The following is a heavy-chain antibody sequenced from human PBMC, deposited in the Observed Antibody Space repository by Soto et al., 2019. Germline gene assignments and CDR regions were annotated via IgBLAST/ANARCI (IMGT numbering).Heavy chain of an antibody. CDR2: ISSTGGTT. Sequence: VQLLESGGGLAQPGGSLRLTCAASGFTFSNYGMAWVRQAQGTGLEWVASISSTGGTTYYADSVEGRFTISRDDSKNTFYLQMHSLRADDTALYYCAKVGIGWSDVFDVWGQGTKVTVSS. V-gene: IGHV3-23*01. CDR1: GFTFSNYG. D-gene: IGHD6-19*01. J-gene: IGHJ3*01. CDR3: AKVGIGWSDVFDV.